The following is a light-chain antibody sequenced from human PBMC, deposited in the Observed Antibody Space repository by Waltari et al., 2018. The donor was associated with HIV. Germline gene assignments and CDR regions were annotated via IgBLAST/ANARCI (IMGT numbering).Light chain of an antibody. CDR2: EVS. V-gene: IGLV2-14*01. Sequence: QSALTQPASVSGSPGQSITISCTGTSSDIGGYNYVSWYQQHPGRAPKFMLYEVSNRPSGVSNRFSGSKSGNTASLTISGLQAEDEADYYCSSYTSSSTLVFGTGTKVTVL. J-gene: IGLJ1*01. CDR1: SSDIGGYNY. CDR3: SSYTSSSTLV.